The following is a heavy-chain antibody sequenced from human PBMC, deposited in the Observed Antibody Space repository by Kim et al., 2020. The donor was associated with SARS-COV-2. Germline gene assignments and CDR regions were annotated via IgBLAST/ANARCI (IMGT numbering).Heavy chain of an antibody. CDR2: ISYDGSNK. CDR1: GFTFSSYG. Sequence: GGSLRLSCAASGFTFSSYGMHWVRQAPGKGLEWVAVISYDGSNKYYADSVKGRFTISRDNSKNTLYLQMNSLRAEDTAVYYCAKEISSGWFNYYYYGMDVWGQGYTVTVSS. D-gene: IGHD6-19*01. J-gene: IGHJ6*02. CDR3: AKEISSGWFNYYYYGMDV. V-gene: IGHV3-30*18.